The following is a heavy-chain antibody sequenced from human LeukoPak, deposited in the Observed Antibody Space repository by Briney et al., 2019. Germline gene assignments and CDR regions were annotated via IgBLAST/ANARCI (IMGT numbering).Heavy chain of an antibody. J-gene: IGHJ3*02. V-gene: IGHV3-33*01. D-gene: IGHD6-13*01. CDR1: GFTLSDYT. CDR3: AREGPTTAVGSGAPDI. Sequence: GGSLRLSCPASGFTLSDYTMQWLRQAPGKGLEWVAVIWHDGTYISYGDSVRGRFTISRDNSKNTLYLQMNSLRAEDTAVYYCAREGPTTAVGSGAPDIWGLGTMVTVSS. CDR2: IWHDGTYI.